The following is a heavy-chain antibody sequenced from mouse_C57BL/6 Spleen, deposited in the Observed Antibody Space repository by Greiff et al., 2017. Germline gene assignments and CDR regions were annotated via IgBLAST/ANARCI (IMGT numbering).Heavy chain of an antibody. CDR2: IDPENGDT. CDR3: TPYYYGSSPSWFAD. Sequence: EVKLQQSGAELVRPGASVKLSCTASGFNIKDDYMHWVKQRPEQGLEWIGWIDPENGDTEYASKFQGKAPITADTSSNTAYLQLSSLTSEDTAVYYCTPYYYGSSPSWFADWGQGTLVTVSA. J-gene: IGHJ3*01. CDR1: GFNIKDDY. V-gene: IGHV14-4*01. D-gene: IGHD1-1*01.